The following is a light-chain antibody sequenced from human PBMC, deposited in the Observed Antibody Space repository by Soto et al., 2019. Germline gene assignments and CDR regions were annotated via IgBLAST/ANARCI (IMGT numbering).Light chain of an antibody. CDR2: DAS. CDR1: QSVSSF. V-gene: IGKV3-11*01. CDR3: QQYARSPLA. J-gene: IGKJ4*01. Sequence: EVVLTQSPDTLSLSPGERATLSCRASQSVSSFLAWYQQKPGQAPRLLIYDASNRATGIPARFSGSGSGTDFTLTISRLEPEDFAVYFCQQYARSPLAFGGGTKVDI.